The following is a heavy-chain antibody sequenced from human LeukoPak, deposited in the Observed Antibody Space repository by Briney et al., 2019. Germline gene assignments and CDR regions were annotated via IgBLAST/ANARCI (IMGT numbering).Heavy chain of an antibody. CDR2: IIPIFGTA. V-gene: IGHV1-69*13. CDR1: GGTFSSYA. CDR3: AMGEVGYSYARGAFDI. D-gene: IGHD5-18*01. Sequence: SVKVSCKASGGTFSSYAISWVRQAPGQGLEWMGGIIPIFGTANYAQKFQGRVTITADESTSTAYMELSSLRSEDTAVYYCAMGEVGYSYARGAFDIWGQGTMVTVSS. J-gene: IGHJ3*02.